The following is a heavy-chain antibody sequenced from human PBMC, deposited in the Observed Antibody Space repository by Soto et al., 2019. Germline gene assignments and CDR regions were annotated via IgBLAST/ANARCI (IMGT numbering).Heavy chain of an antibody. CDR2: INAGNGNT. Sequence: ASVKVSCKASGYIFTNYGIHWVRQAPGQRLEWMGWINAGNGNTKYSQKFQGRVTITRDTSASTAYMELSSLRSEDTAVYYCARGITLPTPLDYWGQGTLVTVSS. CDR1: GYIFTNYG. V-gene: IGHV1-3*01. CDR3: ARGITLPTPLDY. J-gene: IGHJ4*02. D-gene: IGHD1-20*01.